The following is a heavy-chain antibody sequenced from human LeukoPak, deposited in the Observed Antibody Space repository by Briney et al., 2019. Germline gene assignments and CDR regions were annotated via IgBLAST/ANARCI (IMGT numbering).Heavy chain of an antibody. V-gene: IGHV3-23*01. CDR2: ISGSGGRT. D-gene: IGHD4-17*01. J-gene: IGHJ4*02. CDR1: GFSFSSYA. CDR3: AKVSRGEPSDY. Sequence: GGSLRLSCAASGFSFSSYAMTWVRQAPGKGLEWVSAISGSGGRTHYADSVKGRFTISRDNSKNTLYLQMNSLRAEATAVYYCAKVSRGEPSDYWGQGTLVTVSS.